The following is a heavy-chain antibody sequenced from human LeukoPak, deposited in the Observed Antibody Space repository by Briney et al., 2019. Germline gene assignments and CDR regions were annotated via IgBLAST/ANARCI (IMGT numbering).Heavy chain of an antibody. Sequence: GGSLRLSCAASGFTVNSNYLSWVRQAPGEGLEWVSTLYNTGNTYYANSVKGRFSISRGNSKNTLFLQMNSLRAEDTPVYYCARLTADGRLYFVDWGPGTLVTVSS. CDR1: GFTVNSNY. J-gene: IGHJ4*02. CDR2: LYNTGNT. D-gene: IGHD6-13*01. CDR3: ARLTADGRLYFVD. V-gene: IGHV3-53*01.